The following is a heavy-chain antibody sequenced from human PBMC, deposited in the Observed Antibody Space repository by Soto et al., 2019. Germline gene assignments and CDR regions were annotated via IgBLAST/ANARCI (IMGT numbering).Heavy chain of an antibody. V-gene: IGHV3-23*01. Sequence: EVQLLESGGDLVQPGGSLRLSCAASGFTFSSYAMSWVRQAPGKGLEWVSSIGGYGGTTYYADSVKGRFTISRDNSKNTLYLHLNSLRADDTAVYYCTKGDGFWTWFDHWGQGTLVTVFS. J-gene: IGHJ5*02. CDR1: GFTFSSYA. CDR3: TKGDGFWTWFDH. D-gene: IGHD1-1*01. CDR2: IGGYGGTT.